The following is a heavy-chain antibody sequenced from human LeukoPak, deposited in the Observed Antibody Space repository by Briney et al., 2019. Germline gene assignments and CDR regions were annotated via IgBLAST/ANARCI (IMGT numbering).Heavy chain of an antibody. CDR1: GYTFTGYY. CDR3: ARSGYYYDSSGYFVFDY. Sequence: ASVKVSCKASGYTFTGYYMHWVRQAPGQGLEWMGWINPNSGGTNYAQKFQGRVTMTRDTSISTAYMELRSLRSDDTAVYYCARSGYYYDSSGYFVFDYWGQGTLVTVSS. V-gene: IGHV1-2*02. CDR2: INPNSGGT. D-gene: IGHD3-22*01. J-gene: IGHJ4*02.